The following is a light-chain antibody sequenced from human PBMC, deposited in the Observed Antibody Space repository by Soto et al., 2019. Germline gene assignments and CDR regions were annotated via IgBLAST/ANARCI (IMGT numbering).Light chain of an antibody. J-gene: IGLJ3*02. Sequence: QSVLTQPPSASGTPGQRVTISCSGSSSNIGSNTVNWYQQLPGTAPKVLMYKNNQRPSGVPDRFSGSKSGTSASLAISGLQSEDEADYYCATWDDSLDGLVFGGGTKLTVL. V-gene: IGLV1-44*01. CDR3: ATWDDSLDGLV. CDR2: KNN. CDR1: SSNIGSNT.